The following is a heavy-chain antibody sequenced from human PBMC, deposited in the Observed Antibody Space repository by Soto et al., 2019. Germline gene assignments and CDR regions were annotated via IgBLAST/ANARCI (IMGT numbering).Heavy chain of an antibody. CDR1: GDSISSSRYY. CDR3: AKGNITGWTSYFDY. V-gene: IGHV4-39*01. J-gene: IGHJ4*01. CDR2: IYYSGRT. Sequence: SETLSLTCTVSGDSISSSRYYWGWIRQPPGKGLAWIGTIYYSGRTYYNPSLKSRVTISADTSKNQFSLQLSSMTVSDTAFYYCAKGNITGWTSYFDYWGHGTLVTVSS. D-gene: IGHD6-19*01.